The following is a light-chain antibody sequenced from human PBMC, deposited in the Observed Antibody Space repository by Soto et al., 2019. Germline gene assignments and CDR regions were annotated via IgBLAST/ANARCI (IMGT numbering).Light chain of an antibody. Sequence: QSALTQPASVSGSPGQSITISCTGTSSDVGGYNYVSWYQQHPGKAPKLMIYEVSNRPSRVSNRFSGSKSGNTASLTISGPQGGDDAYYYRSSNSRRRTPYVYGTGTKVTVL. CDR1: SSDVGGYNY. CDR3: SSNSRRRTPYV. J-gene: IGLJ1*01. CDR2: EVS. V-gene: IGLV2-14*01.